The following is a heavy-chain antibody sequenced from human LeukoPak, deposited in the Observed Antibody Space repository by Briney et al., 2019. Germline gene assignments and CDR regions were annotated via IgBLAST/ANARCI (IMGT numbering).Heavy chain of an antibody. J-gene: IGHJ4*02. CDR2: IYTRGST. CDR1: GGSITSGSYY. V-gene: IGHV4-61*02. CDR3: ATLGYGSGSYQDY. Sequence: SETLPLTCTVSGGSITSGSYYWSWIRQPAGKGLEWIGRIYTRGSTNYNPSLKSRVTISIDTSKNQFSLKLNSVTAADTAVYYCATLGYGSGSYQDYWGQGTLVTVSS. D-gene: IGHD3-10*01.